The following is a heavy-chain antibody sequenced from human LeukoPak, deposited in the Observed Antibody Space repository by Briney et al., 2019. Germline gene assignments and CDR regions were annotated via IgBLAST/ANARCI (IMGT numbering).Heavy chain of an antibody. D-gene: IGHD2-15*01. CDR1: GFTFSSYA. CDR2: ISGSGGST. V-gene: IGHV3-23*01. J-gene: IGHJ5*02. Sequence: GGSLRLSCAASGFTFSSYAMSWVRQAPGKGLEWVSAISGSGGSTYYADSVKGRFTISRDNSKNTLYLQMNSLRAEDTAVYYCAKDFCSGGSCYFTWFDPWGQGTLVTVSS. CDR3: AKDFCSGGSCYFTWFDP.